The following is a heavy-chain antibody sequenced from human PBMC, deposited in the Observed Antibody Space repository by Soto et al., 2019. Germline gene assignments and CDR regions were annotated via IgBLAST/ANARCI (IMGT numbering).Heavy chain of an antibody. CDR3: ARDKSPPSDYYFHYGLDV. J-gene: IGHJ6*02. CDR1: GFTFSSYA. Sequence: PGGSLRLSCAASGFTFSSYAMHWVRQPPGKGLEWVAIISYDGSNKYYGDSAKGRFTISRDNPKNTLYLQMNSLRAEDMAVYYCARDKSPPSDYYFHYGLDVWGQGTTVTVSS. CDR2: ISYDGSNK. V-gene: IGHV3-30-3*01.